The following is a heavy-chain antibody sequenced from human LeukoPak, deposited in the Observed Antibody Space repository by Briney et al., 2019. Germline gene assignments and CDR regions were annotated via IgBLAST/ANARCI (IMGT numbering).Heavy chain of an antibody. V-gene: IGHV3-74*01. D-gene: IGHD3-10*02. CDR3: AELGSTMIGGV. J-gene: IGHJ6*04. Sequence: GGSLRLSCAASGFTFSSYWIHWVRQAPGKGLVWVSRINSDGSSTSYADSVKGRFTISRDNAKNTLYLQMNSLRAEDTAVYYCAELGSTMIGGVWGKGTTVTISS. CDR1: GFTFSSYW. CDR2: INSDGSST.